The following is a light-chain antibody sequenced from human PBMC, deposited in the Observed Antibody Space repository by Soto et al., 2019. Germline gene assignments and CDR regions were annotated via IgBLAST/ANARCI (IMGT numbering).Light chain of an antibody. CDR2: AAS. J-gene: IGKJ1*01. CDR1: QDIRYD. CDR3: LQDYNYPRT. Sequence: AIQMTQSPSSLSASVGDRVTITCRANQDIRYDLGWYQQKQGQAPKMLIYAASNLHRGAPSRFSGSGSGTDFTLTISSLQPEDFATYYCLQDYNYPRTFGQGTKVEIK. V-gene: IGKV1-6*01.